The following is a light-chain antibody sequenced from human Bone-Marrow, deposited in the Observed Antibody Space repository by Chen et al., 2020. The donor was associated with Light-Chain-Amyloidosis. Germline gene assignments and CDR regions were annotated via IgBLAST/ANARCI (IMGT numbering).Light chain of an antibody. J-gene: IGLJ2*01. CDR2: NDS. CDR3: QVWDSTSDRVV. CDR1: NIGRKS. V-gene: IGLV3-21*04. Sequence: YLLTQAPSVSVAPGKTARITCGGNNIGRKSVHWYQQKPGQAPVVVIYNDSDRPSGIPERFSGSNSGNTATLTISRVEAGDEADYYCQVWDSTSDRVVFGGGTKLTVL.